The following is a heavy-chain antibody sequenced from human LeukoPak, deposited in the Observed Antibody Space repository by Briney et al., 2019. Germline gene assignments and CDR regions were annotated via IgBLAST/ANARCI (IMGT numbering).Heavy chain of an antibody. CDR1: GFTFSDYY. CDR3: ARDGHPGPPSYYDILTGYYKRSGENFDY. Sequence: PGGSLRLSCAASGFTFSDYYMSWIRQAPGKGLEWVSAISGSGGSTYYADSVKGRFTISRDNSKNTLYLQMNSLRAEDTAVYYCARDGHPGPPSYYDILTGYYKRSGENFDYWGQGTLVTVSS. V-gene: IGHV3-23*01. D-gene: IGHD3-9*01. CDR2: ISGSGGST. J-gene: IGHJ4*02.